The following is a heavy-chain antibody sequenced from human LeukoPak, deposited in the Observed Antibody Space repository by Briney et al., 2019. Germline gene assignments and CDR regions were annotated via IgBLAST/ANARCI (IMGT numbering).Heavy chain of an antibody. CDR1: GYTFTDYY. J-gene: IGHJ4*02. D-gene: IGHD6-19*01. V-gene: IGHV1-2*02. CDR2: INPNSGGT. CDR3: ARHRSSGRDFDY. Sequence: GASVKVSCKASGYTFTDYYIHWVRQAPGQGLEWMGWINPNSGGTNYAQKFQDRVTMTRDTSISAAYMDLSSLRSDDTAVYYCARHRSSGRDFDYWGQGPLFTVSS.